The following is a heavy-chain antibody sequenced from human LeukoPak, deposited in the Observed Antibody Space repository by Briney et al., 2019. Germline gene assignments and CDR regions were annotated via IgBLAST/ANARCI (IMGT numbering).Heavy chain of an antibody. V-gene: IGHV3-74*01. D-gene: IGHD2-15*01. Sequence: GGSLRLSCAASGFTFSGYYMSWIRQAPGKGLVWVSRINPDDGSTSYADSVKGRFTISRDNAKSTLYLQMNSLRAEDTAVYYCLTIVEADLDAFDIWGQGTKVTVSS. J-gene: IGHJ3*02. CDR1: GFTFSGYY. CDR2: INPDDGST. CDR3: LTIVEADLDAFDI.